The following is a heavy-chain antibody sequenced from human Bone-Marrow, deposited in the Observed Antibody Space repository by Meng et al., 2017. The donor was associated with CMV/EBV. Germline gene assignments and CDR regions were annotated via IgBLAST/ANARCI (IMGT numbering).Heavy chain of an antibody. CDR3: ARDGIAAANYYYGMDV. V-gene: IGHV1-46*01. D-gene: IGHD6-13*01. CDR1: GYTFTSYY. J-gene: IGHJ6*02. Sequence: ASVKVSCKASGYTFTSYYMHWVRQAPGQGLEWMGIVNPSGGSTSYAQKFQGRVTMTRDTSTSTVYMELSSLRAEDTAVDYCARDGIAAANYYYGMDVWGQGTTVTVSS. CDR2: VNPSGGST.